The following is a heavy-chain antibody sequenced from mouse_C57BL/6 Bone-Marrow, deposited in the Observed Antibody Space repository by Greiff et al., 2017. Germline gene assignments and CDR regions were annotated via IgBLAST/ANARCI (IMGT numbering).Heavy chain of an antibody. V-gene: IGHV1-54*01. J-gene: IGHJ2*01. CDR2: INPGSGGT. D-gene: IGHD2-12*01. Sequence: VQVVESGAELVRPGTSVKVSCKASGYAFTNYLLEWVKQRPGQGLEWIGVINPGSGGTNYDEKFKGKATLTTDKSYSTAYMQLSSLTSEDSAFYVCATDYRGDVDYWGQGTTLTVNS. CDR1: GYAFTNYL. CDR3: ATDYRGDVDY.